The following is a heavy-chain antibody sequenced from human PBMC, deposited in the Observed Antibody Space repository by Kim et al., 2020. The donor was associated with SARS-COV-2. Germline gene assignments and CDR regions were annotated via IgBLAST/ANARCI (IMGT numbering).Heavy chain of an antibody. CDR1: GFTFSSYA. CDR2: IRGSGGST. D-gene: IGHD3-9*01. J-gene: IGHJ4*02. CDR3: AKDYWGRYFAWLSLFDY. V-gene: IGHV3-23*01. Sequence: GGSLRLSCAASGFTFSSYAMSWVRQAPGKGLEWVSAIRGSGGSTYYADSVKGRFTISRDNSKNTLYLQMNSLRAEDTAVYYCAKDYWGRYFAWLSLFDYWGQGTLVTVSS.